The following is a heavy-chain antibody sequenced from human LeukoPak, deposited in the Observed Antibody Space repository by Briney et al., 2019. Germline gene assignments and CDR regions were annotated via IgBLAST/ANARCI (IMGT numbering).Heavy chain of an antibody. J-gene: IGHJ4*02. CDR1: GFTFSDYY. Sequence: RGSLRLSCAASGFTFSDYYTSWIRQAPGKGLEWVSYISSSSSYTNYADSVKGRFTISRDNAKNSLYLQMNSLRAEDTAVYYCARVSVVTTFDYWGQGTLVTVSS. V-gene: IGHV3-11*05. CDR3: ARVSVVTTFDY. D-gene: IGHD4-23*01. CDR2: ISSSSSYT.